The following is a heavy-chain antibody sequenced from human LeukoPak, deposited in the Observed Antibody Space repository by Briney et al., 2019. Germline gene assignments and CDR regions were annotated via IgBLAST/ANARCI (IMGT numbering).Heavy chain of an antibody. V-gene: IGHV1-8*01. CDR1: VYTFTPYD. CDR3: ARDIAGATKGGWFDT. D-gene: IGHD1-26*01. J-gene: IGHJ5*02. Sequence: AAVTVSCMSSVYTFTPYDIHWVRQATGRGRAWMGWMNPNSENLGYVQKFQGRVTMPRNTSISTAYLELSSLRSEDTALYYCARDIAGATKGGWFDTWGQGTPVTVSS. CDR2: MNPNSENL.